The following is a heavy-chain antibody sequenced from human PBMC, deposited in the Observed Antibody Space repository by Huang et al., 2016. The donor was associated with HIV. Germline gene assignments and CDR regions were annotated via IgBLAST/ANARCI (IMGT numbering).Heavy chain of an antibody. J-gene: IGHJ4*02. CDR3: ARRFSSSSGYFDY. CDR2: IFPDDSDT. D-gene: IGHD6-6*01. CDR1: GYSFSSYW. V-gene: IGHV5-51*01. Sequence: VQLVQSGAEVKKPGESLKISCKGSGYSFSSYWIAWVRQMPGKGREWMGIIFPDDSDTTYSPSCEGKVTISADKSIGTAYLQWSSLKASDTAMYYCARRFSSSSGYFDYWGQGSLVTVSS.